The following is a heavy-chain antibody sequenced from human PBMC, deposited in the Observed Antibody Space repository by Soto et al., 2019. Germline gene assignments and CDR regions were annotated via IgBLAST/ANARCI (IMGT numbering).Heavy chain of an antibody. D-gene: IGHD3-16*01. J-gene: IGHJ4*02. CDR1: GFTFSSYG. CDR2: IRRNAYGGTT. CDR3: TRASSLDFDF. V-gene: IGHV3-49*04. Sequence: GGSLRLSCAASGFTFSSYGMHWVRQAPGKGLEWVGFIRRNAYGGTTDYAASVKGRFTISRDNSKSIAYLQMNSLRTEDTALYYCTRASSLDFDFWVQGTLVTVSS.